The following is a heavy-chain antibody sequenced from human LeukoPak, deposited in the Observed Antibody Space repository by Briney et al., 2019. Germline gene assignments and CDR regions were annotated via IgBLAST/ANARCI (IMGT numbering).Heavy chain of an antibody. CDR1: GFTFSSYA. D-gene: IGHD1-26*01. J-gene: IGHJ4*02. V-gene: IGHV3-23*01. CDR3: AKVNPPSGRDKNDY. Sequence: GGSLRLSCAASGFTFSSYAMSLVRQAPGKGLEWISAISGSGGSTYYADSVKGRFTISRDNSKNTLYLQMNSLRAEDTAVYYCAKVNPPSGRDKNDYWGQGTLVTVSS. CDR2: ISGSGGST.